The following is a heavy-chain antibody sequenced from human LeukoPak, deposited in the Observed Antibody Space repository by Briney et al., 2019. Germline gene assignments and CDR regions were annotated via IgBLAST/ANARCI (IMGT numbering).Heavy chain of an antibody. CDR2: FYYSGNI. D-gene: IGHD3-22*01. CDR1: GGSVSSNDYY. Sequence: SETLSLTCTISGGSVSSNDYYWGWIRQPPGKGLEWIGSFYYSGNIYYSPSLKSRVTISVDTSKSQFSLKLSSVTAADTAVYYCARGIDHYDSSGYSFWGQGTLVTVSS. V-gene: IGHV4-39*07. CDR3: ARGIDHYDSSGYSF. J-gene: IGHJ4*02.